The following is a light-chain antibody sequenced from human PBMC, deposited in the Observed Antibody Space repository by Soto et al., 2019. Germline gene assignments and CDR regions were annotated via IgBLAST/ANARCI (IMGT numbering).Light chain of an antibody. CDR2: AAS. J-gene: IGKJ3*01. Sequence: EIVLTLSPGTLSLSPGERATLSCRASQSINNRYLAWYQQKPGQAPRLLIYAASSRATGIPDRFSGSGSGTDFTLTISRLEPEDFAVYYCQQFGSSPGFTFGPGTKVDIK. CDR3: QQFGSSPGFT. CDR1: QSINNRY. V-gene: IGKV3-20*01.